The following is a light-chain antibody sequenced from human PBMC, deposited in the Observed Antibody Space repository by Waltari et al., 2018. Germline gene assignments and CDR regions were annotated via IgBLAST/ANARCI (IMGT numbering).Light chain of an antibody. CDR1: QSLLFGSSKKNY. Sequence: DIVMTQSPESLAVSLGERATINCKSSQSLLFGSSKKNYLAWFQQKPGQPPKLFIYWASTRESGVPDRFSGSGSGTDFSLTISSQQAEDVAVYYCQQYYTTPYTFGQGTKL. V-gene: IGKV4-1*01. CDR3: QQYYTTPYT. J-gene: IGKJ2*01. CDR2: WAS.